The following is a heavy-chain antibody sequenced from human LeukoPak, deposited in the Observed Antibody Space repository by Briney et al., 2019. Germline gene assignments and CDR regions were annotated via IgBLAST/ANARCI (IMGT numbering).Heavy chain of an antibody. D-gene: IGHD3-10*01. Sequence: PSETLSLTCTVSGYSISSGYYWGWIRQPPGKGLEWIGSIYHSGSTYYNPSLKSRVTISVDTSKNQFSLKLSSVTAADTAVYYCALSFGELALWWFDPWGQGTLVTVSS. J-gene: IGHJ5*02. CDR1: GYSISSGYY. V-gene: IGHV4-38-2*02. CDR3: ALSFGELALWWFDP. CDR2: IYHSGST.